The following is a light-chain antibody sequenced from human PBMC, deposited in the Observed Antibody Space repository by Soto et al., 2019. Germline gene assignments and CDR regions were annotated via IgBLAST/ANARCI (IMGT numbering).Light chain of an antibody. V-gene: IGLV2-14*01. CDR3: FSYTTSNTEV. Sequence: QSALTQPASVSGSPGQSITISCTGTSSDVGGYNYVSWYQQHPGKAPQLMIYEVTKRPSGVSNRFSGSKSGNTASLTISGLQAEDEADYYCFSYTTSNTEVFGGGTKVTVL. CDR2: EVT. CDR1: SSDVGGYNY. J-gene: IGLJ2*01.